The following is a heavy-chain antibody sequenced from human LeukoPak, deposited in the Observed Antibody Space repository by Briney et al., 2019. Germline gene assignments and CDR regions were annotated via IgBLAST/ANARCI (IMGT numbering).Heavy chain of an antibody. J-gene: IGHJ4*02. Sequence: ASVKVSCKASGYTFTGYYMHWVRQAPGQGLEWMGWINPNSGGTNYAQKFQGRVTMTRDTSISTAYMELGRLRSDDTAVYYCAREHSSSSVLHIWGQGTLVTVSS. CDR3: AREHSSSSVLHI. V-gene: IGHV1-2*02. CDR2: INPNSGGT. CDR1: GYTFTGYY. D-gene: IGHD6-6*01.